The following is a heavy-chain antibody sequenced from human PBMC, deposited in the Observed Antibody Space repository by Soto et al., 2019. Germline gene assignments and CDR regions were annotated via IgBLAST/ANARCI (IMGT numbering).Heavy chain of an antibody. CDR3: AREWRYCSGGSCYEVNWFDP. V-gene: IGHV1-69*13. J-gene: IGHJ5*02. D-gene: IGHD2-15*01. CDR2: IIPIFGTA. CDR1: GGTFSSYA. Sequence: AASVKVSCKASGGTFSSYAISWVRQAPGQGLEWMGGIIPIFGTANYAQKFQGRVTITADESTSTAYMELSSLGSEDTAVYYCAREWRYCSGGSCYEVNWFDPWGQGTLVTVSS.